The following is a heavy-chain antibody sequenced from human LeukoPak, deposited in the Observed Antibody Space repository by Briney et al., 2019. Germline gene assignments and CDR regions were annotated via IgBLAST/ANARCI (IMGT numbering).Heavy chain of an antibody. V-gene: IGHV4-59*11. J-gene: IGHJ4*02. D-gene: IGHD1-14*01. Sequence: SETLSLTCTVSGGSISSHYWSWLRQPPGKGLEWIGYIYYSGSTNYNPSLKSRVTISVDTSKNQFSLKLSSVTAADTAVYYCARDPGRSKFDYWGQGTLVTVSS. CDR2: IYYSGST. CDR1: GGSISSHY. CDR3: ARDPGRSKFDY.